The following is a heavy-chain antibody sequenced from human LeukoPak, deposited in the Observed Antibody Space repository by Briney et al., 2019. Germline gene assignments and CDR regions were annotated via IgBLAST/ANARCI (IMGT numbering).Heavy chain of an antibody. D-gene: IGHD3-22*01. CDR2: IYTSGST. CDR1: GGSISSYY. V-gene: IGHV4-4*07. J-gene: IGHJ6*03. CDR3: ARSILLPDYNYYIDV. Sequence: SETLSLTCTVSGGSISSYYWSWIRQPAGKGLEWIGRIYTSGSTNYNPSLKSRVTMSVDTSKNQFSLKLSSVTAADTAVYYCARSILLPDYNYYIDVWGKGTTVTVSS.